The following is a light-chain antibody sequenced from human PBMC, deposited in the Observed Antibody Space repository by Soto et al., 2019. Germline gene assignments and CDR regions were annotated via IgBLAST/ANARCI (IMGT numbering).Light chain of an antibody. J-gene: IGKJ1*01. Sequence: DIQMTQSRSSLSESXXDRVXITFRESQSISSYLNWYQQKPGKAPKXXIYAASSLQSGVPSRFSGSGSGTDFTLTISSLQPEDFATYYCQQSYSTPRTFGQGTKVDIK. CDR3: QQSYSTPRT. V-gene: IGKV1-39*01. CDR1: QSISSY. CDR2: AAS.